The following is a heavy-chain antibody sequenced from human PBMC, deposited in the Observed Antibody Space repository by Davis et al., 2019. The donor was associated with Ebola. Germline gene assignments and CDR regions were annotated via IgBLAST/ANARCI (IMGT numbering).Heavy chain of an antibody. Sequence: ASVKVSCKASGYTYTSHYMHWVRQAPGQGLEWMGIINPSGGSISYAQKFPGRVTMTRDTSTSTVYMELSSLRSEDTAMYYCARCRERITIFGSARLYGMDVWGQGTTVTVSS. CDR1: GYTYTSHY. J-gene: IGHJ6*02. V-gene: IGHV1-46*01. CDR3: ARCRERITIFGSARLYGMDV. D-gene: IGHD3-3*01. CDR2: INPSGGSI.